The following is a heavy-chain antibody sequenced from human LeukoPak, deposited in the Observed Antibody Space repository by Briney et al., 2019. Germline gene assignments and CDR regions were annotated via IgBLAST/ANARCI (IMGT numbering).Heavy chain of an antibody. CDR1: GFTFSNSA. CDR3: AKEYCSGGSCYCSR. V-gene: IGHV3-23*01. D-gene: IGHD2-15*01. Sequence: GGSLRLSCAASGFTFSNSAMSWVRQAPGKGLEWVSAISGSGGSTYYADSVKGRFTISRDNSKNTLYLQMNNLRAEDTAVYYCAKEYCSGGSCYCSRWGQGTLVTVSS. J-gene: IGHJ4*02. CDR2: ISGSGGST.